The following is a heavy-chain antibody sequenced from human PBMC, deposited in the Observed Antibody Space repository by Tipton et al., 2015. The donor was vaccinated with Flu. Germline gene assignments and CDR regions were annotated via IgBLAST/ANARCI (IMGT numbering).Heavy chain of an antibody. CDR1: GFSVTNNY. CDR2: TYTAGRT. D-gene: IGHD3-10*01. V-gene: IGHV3-53*01. Sequence: SLRLSCAASGFSVTNNYVTWVRQAPGKGLEWVSVTYTAGRTKSADSVKDRFTVSRDISKNMVYLQMNNLRVDDTAMYYCARDMGRGYGEWDSWGQGTLVTVSS. CDR3: ARDMGRGYGEWDS. J-gene: IGHJ4*02.